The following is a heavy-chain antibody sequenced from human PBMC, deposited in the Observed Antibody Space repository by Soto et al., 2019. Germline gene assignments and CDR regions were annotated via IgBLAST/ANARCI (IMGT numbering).Heavy chain of an antibody. V-gene: IGHV3-49*05. D-gene: IGHD5-12*01. CDR2: IRGKAYSGTT. CDR3: ARGYSGYETYPIAFDI. CDR1: GFTFGGYA. Sequence: EVFLEESGGGLVKPGRSLRLSCKGSGFTFGGYAMSWFRQAPGKGLEWVGVIRGKAYSGTTEYAASLRGRFIISRDDSKTIAYLEMNSLKTEDTAVYYCARGYSGYETYPIAFDIWGQGTTVTVSS. J-gene: IGHJ3*02.